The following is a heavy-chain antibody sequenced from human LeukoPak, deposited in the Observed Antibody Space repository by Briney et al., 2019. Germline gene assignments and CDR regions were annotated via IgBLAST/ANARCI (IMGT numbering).Heavy chain of an antibody. Sequence: GSLRLSWAASGFTLSAHYMSWIGRVPGKGWEWVSSITTGGRYMYYADSVRSRFTISGDNAKNSLYLQMNSLRADDTAVYFCARIHRSNWFDPWGQGTLVTVSS. V-gene: IGHV3-11*01. J-gene: IGHJ5*02. CDR2: ITTGGRYM. D-gene: IGHD5-18*01. CDR1: GFTLSAHY. CDR3: ARIHRSNWFDP.